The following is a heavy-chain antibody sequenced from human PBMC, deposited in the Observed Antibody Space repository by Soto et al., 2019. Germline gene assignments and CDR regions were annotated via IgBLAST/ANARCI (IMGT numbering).Heavy chain of an antibody. V-gene: IGHV3-20*04. J-gene: IGHJ4*02. CDR1: GCTFDYYA. CDR2: MNGNGGST. D-gene: IGHD4-17*01. CDR3: AIDADYGDYVPDY. Sequence: DVQLGESGGDVVLPGGSLRLSCAASGCTFDYYAMIWVRQAPGTGLEGVPGMNGNGGSTGYADSVKGRFTISRDNAKNSRALQLTSMSAEDTALYYCAIDADYGDYVPDYWGQGNLVNVS.